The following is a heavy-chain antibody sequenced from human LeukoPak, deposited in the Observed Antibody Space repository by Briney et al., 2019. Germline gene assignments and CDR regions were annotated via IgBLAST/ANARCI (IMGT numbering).Heavy chain of an antibody. CDR2: ISGSGGTT. J-gene: IGHJ4*02. D-gene: IGHD1-26*01. CDR3: AKRRVGSFYFDY. CDR1: GFTFSTHG. V-gene: IGHV3-23*01. Sequence: GGSLRLPCAASGFTFSTHGMNWVRQAPGEGVEWISSISGSGGTTSYADSVMGRFTISRDISKNTLYLQMNGLKAEDTAVYYCAKRRVGSFYFDYWGQGTLVTASS.